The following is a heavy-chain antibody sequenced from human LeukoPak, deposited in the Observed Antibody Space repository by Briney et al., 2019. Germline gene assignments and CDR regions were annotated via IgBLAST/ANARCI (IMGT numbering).Heavy chain of an antibody. V-gene: IGHV1-18*01. Sequence: GASVKVSCKTSGYTLTSYGISWVRQAPGQGLEWMGWINVYMGNTNYAQKFQGRVTMTTDRSTTTSYMGLRSLRSDDPAVYYCATDPRALGKSYYHDYSGPVAYWGQGTLVTVSS. D-gene: IGHD3-22*01. J-gene: IGHJ4*02. CDR2: INVYMGNT. CDR1: GYTLTSYG. CDR3: ATDPRALGKSYYHDYSGPVAY.